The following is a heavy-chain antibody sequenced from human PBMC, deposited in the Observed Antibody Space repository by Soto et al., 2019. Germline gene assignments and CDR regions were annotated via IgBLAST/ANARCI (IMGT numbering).Heavy chain of an antibody. V-gene: IGHV5-51*01. CDR3: ARQIYDSDSGPNFQYYFDS. D-gene: IGHD3-22*01. CDR2: IYPGDFDT. J-gene: IGHJ4*02. CDR1: GYSFPSYW. Sequence: PVESLKISCKGSGYSFPSYWIGWVRQKPGKGLEWMGIIYPGDFDTRYSPSFRGHVTISAAKSITTVFLQWSSLRASDTAMYYCARQIYDSDSGPNFQYYFDSWGQGTLVTVSS.